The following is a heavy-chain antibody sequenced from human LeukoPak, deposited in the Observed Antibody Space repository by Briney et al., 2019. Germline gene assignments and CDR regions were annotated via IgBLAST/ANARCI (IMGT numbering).Heavy chain of an antibody. V-gene: IGHV4-34*01. CDR3: ARGSPLLYCSSTSCYSKGGGKSDDY. CDR1: GGSFSGYY. CDR2: INHRGST. D-gene: IGHD2-2*01. J-gene: IGHJ4*02. Sequence: SETLSLTCAVYGGSFSGYYWSWIRQPPGKGREWVGEINHRGSTNYNPSLKSRVTISVDTSKHQFSLKLSSVTAADTAVYYCARGSPLLYCSSTSCYSKGGGKSDDYWGQGTLVTVSS.